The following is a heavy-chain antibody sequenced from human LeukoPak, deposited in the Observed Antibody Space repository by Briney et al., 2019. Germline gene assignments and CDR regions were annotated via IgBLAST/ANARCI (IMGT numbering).Heavy chain of an antibody. CDR1: GGSISSYY. Sequence: SETLSLTCSVSGGSISSYYWGWIRQPPGRGLEWIGYIYYSGRTSYNPSLKSRVTISVDTSKNQFSLRLTSLTAADTAVYYCAREGSRRLYMDVWGRGTTITVSS. CDR3: AREGSRRLYMDV. D-gene: IGHD2-15*01. J-gene: IGHJ6*03. CDR2: IYYSGRT. V-gene: IGHV4-59*12.